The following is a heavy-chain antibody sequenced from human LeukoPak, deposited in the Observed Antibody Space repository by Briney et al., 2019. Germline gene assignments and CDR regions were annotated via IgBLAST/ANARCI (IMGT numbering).Heavy chain of an antibody. J-gene: IGHJ4*02. Sequence: SETLSLTCAVSGTSYSSYYWSWIRQPPGKGLEWIGEVNHSGYTNDNPSLKSRVTISVDTSKNQFSLRLRSVTAADTGVYFCARMTTGHDFWGQGTLVTVSS. CDR1: GTSYSSYY. V-gene: IGHV4-34*01. D-gene: IGHD4-17*01. CDR2: VNHSGYT. CDR3: ARMTTGHDF.